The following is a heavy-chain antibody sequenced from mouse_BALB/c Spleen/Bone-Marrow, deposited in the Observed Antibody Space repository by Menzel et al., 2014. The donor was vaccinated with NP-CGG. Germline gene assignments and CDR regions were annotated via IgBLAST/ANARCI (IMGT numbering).Heavy chain of an antibody. Sequence: EVKLMESGGGLVQPGESLKLSCESNEYEFPSHDMSWVRKTPEKRLELVAAINSDGGSTYYPDTMERRFIISRDNSKKTLYLQMSILRLEDTAFYSGEGHGYYSVSSLFAYWGQGPLVLVSA. V-gene: IGHV5-2*01. CDR1: EYEFPSHD. J-gene: IGHJ3*01. D-gene: IGHD1-1*01. CDR3: EGHGYYSVSSLFAY. CDR2: INSDGGST.